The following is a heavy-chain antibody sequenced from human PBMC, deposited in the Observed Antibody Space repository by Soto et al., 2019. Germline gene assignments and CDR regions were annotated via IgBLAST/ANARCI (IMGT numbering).Heavy chain of an antibody. CDR3: AREGPTYYDFWSGYYANWFDP. V-gene: IGHV1-18*01. Sequence: QVQLVQSGAEVKKPGASVKVSCKASGYTFTSYGISWVRQAPGQGLEWMGWISAYNGNTNYAQKLQGRVTMTTDTSTSTAYMELGSLRSDDTAVYYCAREGPTYYDFWSGYYANWFDPWGQGTLVTVSS. D-gene: IGHD3-3*01. J-gene: IGHJ5*02. CDR1: GYTFTSYG. CDR2: ISAYNGNT.